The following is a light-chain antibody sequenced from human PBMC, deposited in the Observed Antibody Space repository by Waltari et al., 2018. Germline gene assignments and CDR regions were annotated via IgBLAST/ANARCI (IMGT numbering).Light chain of an antibody. CDR1: QSISSG. J-gene: IGKJ2*01. Sequence: DIQMTQSSSTLSASVGDRVTIPCRARQSISSGLAWYQQKPGKAPKHLIYKASSLESGVPSRFRDSGSGTEFTLTISSLQPDDFATYYCQQDNSYYTFGQGTKLEIK. V-gene: IGKV1-5*03. CDR2: KAS. CDR3: QQDNSYYT.